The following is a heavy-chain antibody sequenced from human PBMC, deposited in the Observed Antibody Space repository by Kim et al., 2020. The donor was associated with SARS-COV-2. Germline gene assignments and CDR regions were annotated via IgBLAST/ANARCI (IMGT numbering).Heavy chain of an antibody. Sequence: SETLSLTCTVSGGSISSSSYYWGWIRQPPGKGLEWIGSIYYSGSTYYNPSLKSRVTISVDTSKNQFSLNLSSVTAADTAVYYCASHEMATIALDYWGQGTLVTVSS. CDR1: GGSISSSSYY. V-gene: IGHV4-39*01. J-gene: IGHJ4*02. CDR2: IYYSGST. CDR3: ASHEMATIALDY. D-gene: IGHD5-12*01.